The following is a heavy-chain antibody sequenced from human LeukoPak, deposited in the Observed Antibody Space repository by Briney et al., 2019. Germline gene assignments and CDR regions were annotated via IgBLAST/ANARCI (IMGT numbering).Heavy chain of an antibody. CDR2: IHYTGST. Sequence: PSETLSLTCNISGGSISGYYWSWIRQPPGKKLEWIAYIHYTGSTNYDPSLKSGVTISLDTSRNQFSPKLTSVPAADTAVYFCARNRFAAATFGPYFDSWGQGILVTVSS. D-gene: IGHD6-13*01. J-gene: IGHJ4*02. CDR3: ARNRFAAATFGPYFDS. CDR1: GGSISGYY. V-gene: IGHV4-59*08.